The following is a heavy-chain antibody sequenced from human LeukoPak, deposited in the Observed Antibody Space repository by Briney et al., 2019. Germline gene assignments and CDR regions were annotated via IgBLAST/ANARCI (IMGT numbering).Heavy chain of an antibody. Sequence: GASVKVSCKASGYTFTAYYMHWVRQAPGQGLEWMGWINPSSGGTNYAQKFQGRVIMTRDTSISTAYMELSRLRSDDTAVYYCPSPSNHGSGSQLNYWGQGTLVTVSS. CDR3: PSPSNHGSGSQLNY. CDR2: INPSSGGT. D-gene: IGHD3-10*01. CDR1: GYTFTAYY. V-gene: IGHV1-2*02. J-gene: IGHJ4*02.